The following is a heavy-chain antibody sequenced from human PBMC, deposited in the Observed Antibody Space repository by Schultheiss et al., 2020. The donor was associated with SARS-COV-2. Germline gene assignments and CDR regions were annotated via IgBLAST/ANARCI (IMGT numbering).Heavy chain of an antibody. CDR2: ISSSSSHI. D-gene: IGHD2-15*01. J-gene: IGHJ4*02. Sequence: GGSLRLSCAHSGSTFFTSYNMNWVRQAPGKGLEWVSSISSSSSHIYYGDSVKGRFTISRDNAKNSVYLQMSGLTFDDTAIYYCVKVMRVDDGGGSFHYWGQGTLVTVSS. V-gene: IGHV3-21*04. CDR3: VKVMRVDDGGGSFHY. CDR1: GSTFFTSYN.